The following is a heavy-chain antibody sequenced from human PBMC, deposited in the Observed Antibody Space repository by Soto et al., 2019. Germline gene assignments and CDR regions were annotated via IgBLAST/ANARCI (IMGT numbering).Heavy chain of an antibody. Sequence: QVQLVESGGGVVQPGRSLRLSCAASGFTFSSYGMHWVRQAPGKGLEWVAVISYDGSNKYYADSVKGRFTISRDNPKNTLYLQMNSLRAEDTAVYYCAKDVDIVLMVYALDYWGQGTLVTVSS. CDR2: ISYDGSNK. V-gene: IGHV3-30*18. J-gene: IGHJ4*02. D-gene: IGHD2-8*01. CDR1: GFTFSSYG. CDR3: AKDVDIVLMVYALDY.